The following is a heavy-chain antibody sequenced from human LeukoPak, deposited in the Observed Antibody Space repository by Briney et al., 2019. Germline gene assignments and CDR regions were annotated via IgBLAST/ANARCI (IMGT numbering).Heavy chain of an antibody. CDR1: GYTFTSYD. CDR2: MNPNSGNT. V-gene: IGHV1-8*01. D-gene: IGHD3-10*01. J-gene: IGHJ4*02. Sequence: ASVNVSCKASGYTFTSYDINWGRQATGQGLGWRGWMNPNSGNTGYAQKFQGRVTMTRNTSISTSYMELSSLRSEDTAVYYCARGATYASGSEFDSWGQGTLVTASS. CDR3: ARGATYASGSEFDS.